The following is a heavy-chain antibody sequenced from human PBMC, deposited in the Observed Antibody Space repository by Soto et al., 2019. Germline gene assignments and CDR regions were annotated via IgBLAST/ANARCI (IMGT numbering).Heavy chain of an antibody. Sequence: QVRLMQSGPEVRRPGASVTVSCKASGYTFTHYFIHWVRRAPGQGLEWMGYINPKSGDTHYSQTFRGRVSMTRDTSTDTANMGLSSLKSDDTAVYFCARVPGHKNSRGDFWGQGT. D-gene: IGHD1-7*01. CDR2: INPKSGDT. CDR3: ARVPGHKNSRGDF. CDR1: GYTFTHYF. V-gene: IGHV1-2*02. J-gene: IGHJ4*02.